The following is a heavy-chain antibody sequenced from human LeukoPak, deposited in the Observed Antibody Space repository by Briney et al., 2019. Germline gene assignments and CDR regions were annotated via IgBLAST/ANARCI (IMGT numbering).Heavy chain of an antibody. Sequence: GGSLRLSCAASGFTFSSYEMNWVRQAPGKGLEWVSYISSSGSTIYYADSVKGRFTISRDNSKNTLYLQMNSLRAEDTAVYYCAKGYYGSGSYNDYWGQGTLVTVSS. CDR3: AKGYYGSGSYNDY. D-gene: IGHD3-10*01. J-gene: IGHJ4*02. CDR1: GFTFSSYE. V-gene: IGHV3-48*03. CDR2: ISSSGSTI.